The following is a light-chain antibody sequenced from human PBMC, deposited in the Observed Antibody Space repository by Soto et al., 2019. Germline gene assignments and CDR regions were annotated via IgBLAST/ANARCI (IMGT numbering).Light chain of an antibody. V-gene: IGLV1-47*01. CDR1: SSNIGSNY. J-gene: IGLJ2*01. Sequence: QSVLTQPPSSSGTPGQRVTIACSGSSSNIGSNYVYWYQQLTGTAPKLLIYRNNQRPSVVPDRFSGSKSGTSASLAISGVLSEDEADYYCAAWDDSLSSYVVFGGGTKVTV. CDR2: RNN. CDR3: AAWDDSLSSYVV.